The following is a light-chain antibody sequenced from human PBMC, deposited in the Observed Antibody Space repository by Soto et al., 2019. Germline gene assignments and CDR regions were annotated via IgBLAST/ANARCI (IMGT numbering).Light chain of an antibody. CDR1: SSDVGAYNY. Sequence: QSVLTQPASVSGYPGQSITISCTGASSDVGAYNYVAWCQQHPGKGPKLLIYDVSNRPSGFSSRFSGSKSGNTASLTISGLQAEDEADYYCCPYARSSTHYVFGTGTKVTVL. J-gene: IGLJ1*01. CDR2: DVS. CDR3: CPYARSSTHYV. V-gene: IGLV2-14*01.